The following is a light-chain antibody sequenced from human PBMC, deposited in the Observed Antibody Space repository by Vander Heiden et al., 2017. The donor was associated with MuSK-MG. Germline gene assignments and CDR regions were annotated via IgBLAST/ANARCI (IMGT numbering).Light chain of an antibody. V-gene: IGLV2-14*01. CDR2: DVS. J-gene: IGLJ3*02. CDR3: SSYTSSSTWV. CDR1: SSDVGGYNY. Sequence: QSALTQPASGSGSPGQSITISCTGTSSDVGGYNYVSWYQQHPGKPPKLMIYDVSNRPSGVSNRFSGSKSGNTASLTISGLQAEDEADYYCSSYTSSSTWVFGGGTKLTVL.